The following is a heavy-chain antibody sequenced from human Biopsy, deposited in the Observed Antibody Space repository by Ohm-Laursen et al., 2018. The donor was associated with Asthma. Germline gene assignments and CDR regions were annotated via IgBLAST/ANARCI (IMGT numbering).Heavy chain of an antibody. V-gene: IGHV3-23*01. CDR3: AKDWDYDILTGPPGFDY. J-gene: IGHJ4*02. Sequence: SLRLSCSASGFTFSSYAMSWVRQAPGKGLEWVSAISGSGGSTYYADSVKGRFTIFRDNSRNTLYLQMNSLRAEDTAVYYCAKDWDYDILTGPPGFDYWGQGTLVTVSS. D-gene: IGHD3-9*01. CDR2: ISGSGGST. CDR1: GFTFSSYA.